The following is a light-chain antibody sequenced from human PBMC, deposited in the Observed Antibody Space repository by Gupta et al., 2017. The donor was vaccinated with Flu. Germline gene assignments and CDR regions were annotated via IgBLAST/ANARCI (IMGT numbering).Light chain of an antibody. V-gene: IGLV8-61*01. CDR1: SGAGATGYY. CDR3: VLSTGSGIWT. Sequence: TVTLTCGLTSGAGATGYYPTWYQHTPGPPPLTLIHSTTLRTSGVPDRFAASILGTTAVTTTTGDQADDAASYYYVLSTGSGIWTFGGGTKLTVL. J-gene: IGLJ2*01. CDR2: STT.